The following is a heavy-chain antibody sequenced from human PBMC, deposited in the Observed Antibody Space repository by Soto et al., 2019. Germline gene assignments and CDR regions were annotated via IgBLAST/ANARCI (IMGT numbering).Heavy chain of an antibody. CDR3: ARDTTNVGYYYGMDV. J-gene: IGHJ6*02. V-gene: IGHV3-30-3*01. D-gene: IGHD4-4*01. Sequence: GGSLRLSCAASGFTFSSYAMHWVRQAPGKGLEWVAVISYDGSNKYYADSVKGRFTISRDNSKNTLYLQMNSLRAEDTAVYYCARDTTNVGYYYGMDVWGQGTTVTVSS. CDR2: ISYDGSNK. CDR1: GFTFSSYA.